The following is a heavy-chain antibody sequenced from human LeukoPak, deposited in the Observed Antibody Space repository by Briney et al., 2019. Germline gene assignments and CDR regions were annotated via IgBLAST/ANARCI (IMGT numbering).Heavy chain of an antibody. CDR2: INSDGSFT. V-gene: IGHV3-74*01. CDR3: AKDYLDIVVVPAALDAFDI. CDR1: GFTFSRYW. Sequence: GGSLRLSCAASGFTFSRYWMHWVRQAPGRGLEWVSRINSDGSFTSYADSVKGRFTISRDNAKNTLYLQMNSLRAEDTAVYYCAKDYLDIVVVPAALDAFDIWGQGTMVTVSS. J-gene: IGHJ3*02. D-gene: IGHD2-2*03.